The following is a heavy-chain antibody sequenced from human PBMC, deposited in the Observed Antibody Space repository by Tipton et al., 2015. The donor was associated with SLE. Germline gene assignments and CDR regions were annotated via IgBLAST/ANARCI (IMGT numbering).Heavy chain of an antibody. V-gene: IGHV3-30*02. D-gene: IGHD6-6*01. CDR3: AKFGVIAAPY. CDR1: GFTFSSYG. J-gene: IGHJ4*02. CDR2: IRYDGTNK. Sequence: SLRLSCAASGFTFSSYGMHWVRQAPGKGLEWVAFIRYDGTNKYYADSVKGRFTISRDNSKNTLYLQMNSLRVEDTAMYYCAKFGVIAAPYWGQGTLVTVSS.